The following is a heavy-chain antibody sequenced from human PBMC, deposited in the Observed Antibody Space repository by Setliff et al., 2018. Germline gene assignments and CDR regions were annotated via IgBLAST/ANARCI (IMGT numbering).Heavy chain of an antibody. CDR1: GGSISGYY. CDR3: ARGNISITMIVVPTGGVFEI. V-gene: IGHV4-59*12. Sequence: SETLSLTCTVSGGSISGYYWNWIRQSPGKGLEWIGNIYSSGSTKYNPPLKSRVTISVDTSKHQFSLKLSSVTATDTAVYSCARGNISITMIVVPTGGVFEIWGQGTRVTV. CDR2: IYSSGST. D-gene: IGHD3-22*01. J-gene: IGHJ3*02.